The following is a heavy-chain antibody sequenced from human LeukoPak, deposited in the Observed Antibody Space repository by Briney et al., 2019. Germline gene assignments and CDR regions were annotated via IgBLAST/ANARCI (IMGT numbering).Heavy chain of an antibody. Sequence: GGSLRLSCAASGFTFDDYAMHWVRQAPGKGLEWVSGISWNSGSVGYADSVKGRFTISRDNAKNSLYLQMNSLRAEDTALYYCAKDLHYYYYYGMDVWGQGTTVTVSS. CDR1: GFTFDDYA. CDR2: ISWNSGSV. V-gene: IGHV3-9*01. CDR3: AKDLHYYYYYGMDV. J-gene: IGHJ6*02.